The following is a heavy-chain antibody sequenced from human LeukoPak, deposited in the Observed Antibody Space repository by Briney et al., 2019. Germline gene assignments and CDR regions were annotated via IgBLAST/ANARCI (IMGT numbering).Heavy chain of an antibody. CDR2: ISGSGGST. J-gene: IGHJ4*02. CDR1: GFTFSSYA. V-gene: IGHV3-23*01. D-gene: IGHD3-10*01. CDR3: AKGGVRGVASPFDY. Sequence: PGGSLRLSCAASGFTFSSYAMSWVRQAPGKGQEWVSGISGSGGSTYYADSVKGRFTISRDNSKNTLYLQMSSLRVEDTAVYYCAKGGVRGVASPFDYWGQGTLVTVSS.